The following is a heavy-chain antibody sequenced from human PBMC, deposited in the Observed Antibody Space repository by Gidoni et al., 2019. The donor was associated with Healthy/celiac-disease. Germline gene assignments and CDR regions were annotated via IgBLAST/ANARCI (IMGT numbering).Heavy chain of an antibody. V-gene: IGHV3-7*01. CDR2: IKQDGSEK. D-gene: IGHD3-16*01. CDR3: ASTSRGRGGNY. CDR1: GSTFSSHW. Sequence: EVQLLESGGGLVQPGGSLRLSCAASGSTFSSHWRIGVRQAPGKGLEWVANIKQDGSEKDYVDSVKGRFIISRDNAKNSLYLQMNSLRAEDTAVYYCASTSRGRGGNYWGQGTLVTVSS. J-gene: IGHJ4*02.